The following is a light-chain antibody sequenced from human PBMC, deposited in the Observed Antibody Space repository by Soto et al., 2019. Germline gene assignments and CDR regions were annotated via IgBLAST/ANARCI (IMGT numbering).Light chain of an antibody. CDR2: AAS. V-gene: IGKV1-12*01. Sequence: DIQMTQSPSFVSASVGDRVTITCRASQGISSYLAWYQQKPGKAPKLLIYAASTLQSGVPSRFSGSGSGTDFTLTISSLQSEDFAVYFCQQYNDWPPITFGGGTKVDIK. J-gene: IGKJ4*01. CDR1: QGISSY. CDR3: QQYNDWPPIT.